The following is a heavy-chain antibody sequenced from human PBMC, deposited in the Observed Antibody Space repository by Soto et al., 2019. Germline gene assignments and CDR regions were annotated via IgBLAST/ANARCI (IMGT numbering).Heavy chain of an antibody. D-gene: IGHD3-9*01. Sequence: GGSLRLSCAASGFTFSTYAMSWVRQAPGKGLEWVSAIPDSGDNTYYADSVKGRFTISRDNSKNTLYLQMNSLRAEDTAVYYCAKEGHYSDILTGLDYWGQGTPVTVSS. J-gene: IGHJ4*02. CDR3: AKEGHYSDILTGLDY. CDR1: GFTFSTYA. V-gene: IGHV3-23*01. CDR2: IPDSGDNT.